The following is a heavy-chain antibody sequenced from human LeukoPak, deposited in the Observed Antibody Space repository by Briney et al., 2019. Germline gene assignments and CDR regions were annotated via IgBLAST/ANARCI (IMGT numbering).Heavy chain of an antibody. CDR3: AKDSSTIVENWFDP. J-gene: IGHJ5*02. V-gene: IGHV3-23*01. Sequence: GGSLRLSCVASGFSFSNYAMGWVRQAPEKGLEWVAAISVGPTYYADSAKGRFTISRDNSKNMVYLQMSSLRAEDTAVYYCAKDSSTIVENWFDPWGQGTLVTVSS. D-gene: IGHD5-24*01. CDR1: GFSFSNYA. CDR2: ISVGPT.